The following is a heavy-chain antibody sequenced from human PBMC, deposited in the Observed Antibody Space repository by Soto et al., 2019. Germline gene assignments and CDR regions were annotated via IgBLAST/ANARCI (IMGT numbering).Heavy chain of an antibody. J-gene: IGHJ4*02. D-gene: IGHD5-18*01. V-gene: IGHV4-39*01. Sequence: SETLSLTCTVSGGSISSSSYYWGWIRQPPGKGLEWIGSIYYSGSTYYNPSLKSRVTISVDTSKNQFSLKLSSVTAADTAVYYCARLHVDTAMVTDFDYWGQGTLVTVSS. CDR1: GGSISSSSYY. CDR3: ARLHVDTAMVTDFDY. CDR2: IYYSGST.